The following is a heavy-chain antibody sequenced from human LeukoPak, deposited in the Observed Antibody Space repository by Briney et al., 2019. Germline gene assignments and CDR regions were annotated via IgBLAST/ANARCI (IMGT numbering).Heavy chain of an antibody. CDR2: IYPGDSDT. CDR3: ARLDCSSTSCYRDYYYGIDV. Sequence: GGPLQISCKGSGYRFTSYWIGWVRQLPGKGLEWMGIIYPGDSDTRYSPSFQGQVTISADNSISTAYLQCSSLKASYTAMYYCARLDCSSTSCYRDYYYGIDVWGQGATVTVSS. D-gene: IGHD2-2*02. J-gene: IGHJ6*02. CDR1: GYRFTSYW. V-gene: IGHV5-51*01.